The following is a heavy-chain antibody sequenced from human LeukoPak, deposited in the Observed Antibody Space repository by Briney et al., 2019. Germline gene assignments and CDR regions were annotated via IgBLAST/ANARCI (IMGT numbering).Heavy chain of an antibody. CDR2: ISTYNGDT. V-gene: IGHV1-18*01. CDR3: LRDPLRPPLTPDY. J-gene: IGHJ4*02. D-gene: IGHD2-15*01. Sequence: ASVKVSCKTSGYTFNPYGISWVRQAPGQGLEWMGWISTYNGDTNYVQNLQGRVTMTTDTSTSTAYMELMSLRSDDTAVYYCLRDPLRPPLTPDYWGQGTLVTVSS. CDR1: GYTFNPYG.